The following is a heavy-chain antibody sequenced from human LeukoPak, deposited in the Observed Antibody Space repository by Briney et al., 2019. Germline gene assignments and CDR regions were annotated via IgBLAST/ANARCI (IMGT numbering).Heavy chain of an antibody. D-gene: IGHD5-12*01. J-gene: IGHJ4*02. Sequence: SETLSLTCAVYGGSFSGYYWSWIGQPPGKGLEWIGEINHSGSTNYNPSLKSRVTISVDTSKNQFSLKLSSVTAADTAVYYCAREGYSANRSFDYWGQGTLVTVSS. V-gene: IGHV4-34*01. CDR1: GGSFSGYY. CDR2: INHSGST. CDR3: AREGYSANRSFDY.